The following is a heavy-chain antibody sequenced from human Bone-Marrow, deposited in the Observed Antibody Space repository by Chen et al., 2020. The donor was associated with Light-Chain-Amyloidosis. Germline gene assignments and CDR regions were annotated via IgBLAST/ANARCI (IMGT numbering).Heavy chain of an antibody. CDR1: GYTFPNYW. V-gene: IGHV5-51*01. CDR2: IYPDDSDA. Sequence: EVKKPGESLKISCKGSGYTFPNYWIYWVRQMPGKGLEWMGVIYPDDSDARYSPSFEGQVTISADKSITTAYLQWRSLKASDTAMYYCARRRDGYNFDYWGQGTLVTVSS. D-gene: IGHD5-12*01. CDR3: ARRRDGYNFDY. J-gene: IGHJ4*02.